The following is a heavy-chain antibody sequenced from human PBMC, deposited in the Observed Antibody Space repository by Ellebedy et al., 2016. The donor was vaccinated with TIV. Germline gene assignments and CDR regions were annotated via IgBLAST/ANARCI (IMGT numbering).Heavy chain of an antibody. D-gene: IGHD4-23*01. CDR2: IYYSGST. J-gene: IGHJ4*02. V-gene: IGHV4-59*01. CDR1: GGSISSYY. CDR3: ARGYGGKGFDY. Sequence: MPGGSLRLSCTVSGGSISSYYWSWIRQPPGKGLEWIGYIYYSGSTNYNPSLKSRVTMSVDTSKNQFSLKLSSVTAADTAVYYCARGYGGKGFDYWGQGTLVTISS.